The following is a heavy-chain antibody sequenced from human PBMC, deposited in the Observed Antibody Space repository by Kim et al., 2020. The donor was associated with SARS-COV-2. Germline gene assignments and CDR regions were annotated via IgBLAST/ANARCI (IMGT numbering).Heavy chain of an antibody. CDR3: ARTLSRSRTTVVTY. J-gene: IGHJ4*02. Sequence: ASVKVSCKASGYTFTSYDINWVRQATGQGLEWMGWMNPNSGNTGYTQKFQGRVTMTRNTSISTAYMELSSLRSEDTAVYYCARTLSRSRTTVVTYWGQGTLVTVSS. CDR1: GYTFTSYD. V-gene: IGHV1-8*01. D-gene: IGHD4-17*01. CDR2: MNPNSGNT.